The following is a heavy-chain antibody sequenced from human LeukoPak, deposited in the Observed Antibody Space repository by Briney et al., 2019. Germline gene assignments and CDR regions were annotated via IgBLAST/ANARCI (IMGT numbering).Heavy chain of an antibody. CDR3: ARGVVVVAATPYYYYGMDV. CDR1: GGSFSGYY. V-gene: IGHV4-34*01. J-gene: IGHJ6*02. D-gene: IGHD2-15*01. CDR2: IDHSGST. Sequence: SETLSLTCAVYGGSFSGYYWSWIRQPPGKGLEWIGEIDHSGSTNYNPSLKSRVTISVDTSKNQFSLELSSVTAADTAVYYCARGVVVVAATPYYYYGMDVWGQGTTVTVSS.